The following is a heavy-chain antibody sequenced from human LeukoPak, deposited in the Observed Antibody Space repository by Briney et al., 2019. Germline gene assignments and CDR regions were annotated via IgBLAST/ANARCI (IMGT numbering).Heavy chain of an antibody. J-gene: IGHJ4*02. CDR1: GFSFSNYD. Sequence: GGSLRLSCAASGFSFSNYDMHWVRQAPGKGLEWVAVIWYDGSNKYYADSVKGRFTISRDNSKNTLYLQMNSLRVEDTAVYYCAKRGHYSLNWYHYFDYWGQGTLVTVSS. CDR2: IWYDGSNK. D-gene: IGHD6-13*01. V-gene: IGHV3-33*06. CDR3: AKRGHYSLNWYHYFDY.